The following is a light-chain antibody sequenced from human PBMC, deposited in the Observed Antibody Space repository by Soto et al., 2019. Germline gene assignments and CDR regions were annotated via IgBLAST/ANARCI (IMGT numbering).Light chain of an antibody. CDR2: DAS. V-gene: IGKV1-5*01. Sequence: IQMTQSPSSLSASVGDRVTITCQASQDIKNYLNWYQQKPGKAPKLLIYDASSLESGVPSRFSGSGSGTEFTLTISSLQPDDFATYYCQQYNSYPWTCGQGTKVDIK. CDR1: QDIKNY. CDR3: QQYNSYPWT. J-gene: IGKJ1*01.